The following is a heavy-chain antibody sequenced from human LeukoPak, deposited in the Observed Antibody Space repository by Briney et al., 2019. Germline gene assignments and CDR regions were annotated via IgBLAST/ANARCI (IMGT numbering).Heavy chain of an antibody. CDR3: ARDRSGYGGDRYYYYMDV. D-gene: IGHD5-12*01. J-gene: IGHJ6*03. CDR2: INSDGSST. V-gene: IGHV3-74*01. CDR1: GFTFSSYW. Sequence: LAGGSLRLSCAASGFTFSSYWMHWVRQAPGKGLVWVSRINSDGSSTSYADSVKGRFTISRDNAKNTLYLQMNSLRADDTAVYYCARDRSGYGGDRYYYYMDVWGKGTTVTVSS.